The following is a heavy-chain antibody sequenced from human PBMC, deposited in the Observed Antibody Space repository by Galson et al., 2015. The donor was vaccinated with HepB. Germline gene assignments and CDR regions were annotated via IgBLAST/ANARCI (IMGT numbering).Heavy chain of an antibody. D-gene: IGHD2-15*01. V-gene: IGHV4-59*01. J-gene: IGHJ6*02. CDR3: ARGGLNCSGGSCYFTYYYYYGMDV. CDR2: IYYSGST. Sequence: ETLSLTCTVSGGSISSYYWSWIRQPPGKGLEWIGYIYYSGSTNYNPSLKSRVTISVDTSKNQFSLKLSTVTAADTAVYYCARGGLNCSGGSCYFTYYYYYGMDVWGQGTTVTVSS. CDR1: GGSISSYY.